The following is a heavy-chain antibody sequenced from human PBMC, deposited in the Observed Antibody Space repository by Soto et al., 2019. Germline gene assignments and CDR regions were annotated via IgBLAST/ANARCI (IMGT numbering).Heavy chain of an antibody. Sequence: VSLRLCWTASGFTFINYAMNWVRQAPGKGLEWVSAITGSGGSTYYADSVKGRFTISRDNSKNTLYLQMNSLRAEDTAVYYCAKDRNKWLRFDLGYWGQGTLVTVSS. V-gene: IGHV3-23*01. CDR2: ITGSGGST. J-gene: IGHJ4*02. CDR1: GFTFINYA. CDR3: AKDRNKWLRFDLGY. D-gene: IGHD5-12*01.